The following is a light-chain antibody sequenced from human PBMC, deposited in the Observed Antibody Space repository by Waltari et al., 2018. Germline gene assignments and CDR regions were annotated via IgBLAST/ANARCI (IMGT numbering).Light chain of an antibody. J-gene: IGKJ3*01. Sequence: DIVMTQSPDSLAASLGERATINCKSSQSVLYSSNNKNYLAWYQQKPGQPPKLLIYWASTRESGVPDRCSGSGSGTDFTLTISSLQAEDVAVYYCQQYYSTPPTFGPGTKVDIK. V-gene: IGKV4-1*01. CDR3: QQYYSTPPT. CDR2: WAS. CDR1: QSVLYSSNNKNY.